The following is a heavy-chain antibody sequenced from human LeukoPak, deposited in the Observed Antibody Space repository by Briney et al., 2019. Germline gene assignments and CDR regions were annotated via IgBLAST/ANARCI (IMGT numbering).Heavy chain of an antibody. CDR1: GGSISSSSYY. V-gene: IGHV4-39*01. Sequence: PSETLSLTCTVSGGSISSSSYYWGWIRQPPGKGLEWIGGLYYRGSPYYNPSLKSRVTISVDTSKNQFSLKLNSVTAADTAVYYCARYSGYGPVDYWGQGTLVAVSS. CDR3: ARYSGYGPVDY. CDR2: LYYRGSP. J-gene: IGHJ4*02. D-gene: IGHD5-12*01.